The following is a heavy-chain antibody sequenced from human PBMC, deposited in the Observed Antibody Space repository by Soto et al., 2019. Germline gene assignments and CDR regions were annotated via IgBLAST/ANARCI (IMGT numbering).Heavy chain of an antibody. V-gene: IGHV3-20*04. Sequence: PGGSLRLSCAASGFTFDDYGMGWVRQAPGKGLEWVSGINWNGGSTGYADSVKGRFTISRDNAKNSLYLQMNSLRAEDTALYYCARDRGAAAGPLGGYYGMDVWGQGTTVTVSS. J-gene: IGHJ6*02. CDR1: GFTFDDYG. D-gene: IGHD6-13*01. CDR2: INWNGGST. CDR3: ARDRGAAAGPLGGYYGMDV.